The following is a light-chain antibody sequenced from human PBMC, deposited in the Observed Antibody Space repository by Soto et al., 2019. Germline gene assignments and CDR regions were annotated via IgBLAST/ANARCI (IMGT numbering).Light chain of an antibody. CDR1: QSISSY. CDR2: AAS. CDR3: QQSYSTLRGT. J-gene: IGKJ1*01. V-gene: IGKV1-39*01. Sequence: DIQMTQSPSSLSAYVGDRVTITCRASQSISSYLNWYQQKPGKAPKLLIYAASSLQSGVPSRFSGSGSGTDFTLTISSLQPEDFATYYCQQSYSTLRGTFGQGTKVEIK.